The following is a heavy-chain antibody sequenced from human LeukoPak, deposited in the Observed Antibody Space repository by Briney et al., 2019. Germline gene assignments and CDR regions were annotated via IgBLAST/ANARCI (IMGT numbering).Heavy chain of an antibody. CDR2: IYPGDSDT. CDR3: ASLTSSDILTGSTFDY. Sequence: GESLKISCKGSGYSFTSYWIGWVRQMPGKGLEWMGIIYPGDSDTRYSPSFQGQVTISADKSISTAYLQWSSLKASDTAMYYCASLTSSDILTGSTFDYWGQGTLVTVSS. V-gene: IGHV5-51*01. J-gene: IGHJ4*02. D-gene: IGHD3-9*01. CDR1: GYSFTSYW.